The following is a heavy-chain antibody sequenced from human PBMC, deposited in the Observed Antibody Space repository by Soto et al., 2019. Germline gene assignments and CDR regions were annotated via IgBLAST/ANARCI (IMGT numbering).Heavy chain of an antibody. CDR3: ASDRFCSGGTCSRYYYYYYGMDV. CDR1: GFTFSNYY. D-gene: IGHD2-15*01. CDR2: ISATGSTI. Sequence: PXGALILSCAACGFTFSNYYMNWVRQAPGKGLEWVSCISATGSTIYYADSVRGRFTVSRDNAKNSLYLHMNSLRAEDTAVYYCASDRFCSGGTCSRYYYYYYGMDVWGQGTTVTASS. J-gene: IGHJ6*02. V-gene: IGHV3-11*01.